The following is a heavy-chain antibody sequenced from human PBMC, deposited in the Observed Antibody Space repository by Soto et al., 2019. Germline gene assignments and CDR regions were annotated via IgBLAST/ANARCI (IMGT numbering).Heavy chain of an antibody. Sequence: QVQLMQSGAEVKKPGSSVNVSCKTSGGDLNTFAIYWLRQAPGQGLEWMGEIMPIVATPHYAQRFEDRLRIIADESTGTVFMELSSLRSGDTALYFCAGHVRPRVTGPRQGLDMWGQGTRVTVSS. CDR3: AGHVRPRVTGPRQGLDM. CDR1: GGDLNTFA. V-gene: IGHV1-69*12. D-gene: IGHD2-21*02. CDR2: IMPIVATP. J-gene: IGHJ3*02.